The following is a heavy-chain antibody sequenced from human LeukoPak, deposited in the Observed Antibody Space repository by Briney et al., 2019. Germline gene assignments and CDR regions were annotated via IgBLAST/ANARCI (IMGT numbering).Heavy chain of an antibody. CDR1: GFTFSSYA. J-gene: IGHJ4*02. D-gene: IGHD5-12*01. CDR2: ISSSSSYI. V-gene: IGHV3-21*01. CDR3: ARSAGSGWLQYALDY. Sequence: GGSLRLSCAASGFTFSSYAMSWVRQAPGKGLEWVSSISSSSSYIYYADSVKGRFTISRDNAKNSLYLQMNSLRAEDTAVYYCARSAGSGWLQYALDYWGQGTLVTVSS.